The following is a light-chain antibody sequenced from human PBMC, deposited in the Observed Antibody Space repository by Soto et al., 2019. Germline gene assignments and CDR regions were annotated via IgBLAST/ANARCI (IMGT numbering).Light chain of an antibody. CDR3: QQYDSSPRT. Sequence: EILMTQSPGTLSVSPGERATLSCRASQGFSSSLAWYQHKPGQAPRLLIYGASTRDTGIPDRFSGSRSGTDFTLTINRLEPEDFSVYYCQQYDSSPRTFGQGTKVDIK. V-gene: IGKV3-20*01. J-gene: IGKJ1*01. CDR2: GAS. CDR1: QGFSSS.